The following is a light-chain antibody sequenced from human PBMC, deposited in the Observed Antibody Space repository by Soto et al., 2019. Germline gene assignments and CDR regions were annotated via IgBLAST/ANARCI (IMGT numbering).Light chain of an antibody. CDR2: DAS. J-gene: IGKJ1*01. CDR1: QSVTNNY. V-gene: IGKV3-20*01. CDR3: LQYGSSPRT. Sequence: EIVLTQSPGTLSLSPGERATLSCRASQSVTNNYLDWFQQKPGQAPRLLIYDASIRADGIPDRFSGSGSGTDFTLTISGLEPDDLAVYYCLQYGSSPRTFGRGTKVDIK.